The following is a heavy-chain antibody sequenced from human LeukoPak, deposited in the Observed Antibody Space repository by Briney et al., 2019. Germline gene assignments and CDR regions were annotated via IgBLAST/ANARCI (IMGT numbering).Heavy chain of an antibody. D-gene: IGHD5-18*01. J-gene: IGHJ4*02. CDR3: ASGTDSYGLSIDY. CDR1: GYTFTGYY. Sequence: GPSLKSSSRLSGYTFTGYYMPWVRRSPGQGLNGLGWINPNSGGTIYAQKLQGRVTMARDTSISTAYMELSRLRSDDTAVYYCASGTDSYGLSIDYWGQGTLVTVSS. V-gene: IGHV1-2*02. CDR2: INPNSGGT.